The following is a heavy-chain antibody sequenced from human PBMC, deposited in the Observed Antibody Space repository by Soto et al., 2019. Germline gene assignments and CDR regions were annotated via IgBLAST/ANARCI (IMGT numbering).Heavy chain of an antibody. Sequence: QVQLVQSGAEVKKPGASVKVSCKASGYTFTSYGISWVRQAPGQGLEWMGWISAYNGNTNYAQKLQGRVTMTTDPSTSTDYMELRRLRSDDTGLYYCAREVLILFGELSSNYYYYDMDVWGQGTTVTVSS. V-gene: IGHV1-18*01. CDR3: AREVLILFGELSSNYYYYDMDV. J-gene: IGHJ6*02. D-gene: IGHD3-10*01. CDR2: ISAYNGNT. CDR1: GYTFTSYG.